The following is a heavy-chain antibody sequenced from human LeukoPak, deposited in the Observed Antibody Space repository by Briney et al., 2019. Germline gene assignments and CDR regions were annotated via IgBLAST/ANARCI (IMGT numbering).Heavy chain of an antibody. CDR3: ARVETRLSGFDY. J-gene: IGHJ4*02. CDR1: GGTFSSYA. D-gene: IGHD2/OR15-2a*01. V-gene: IGHV1-69*04. Sequence: SVKVSCKASGGTFSSYAISWVRQAPGQGLEWMGRIIPILGIANYAQKFQGRVTITADKSTSTAYMELSSLRSEDAAVYYCARVETRLSGFDYWGQGTLVTVSS. CDR2: IIPILGIA.